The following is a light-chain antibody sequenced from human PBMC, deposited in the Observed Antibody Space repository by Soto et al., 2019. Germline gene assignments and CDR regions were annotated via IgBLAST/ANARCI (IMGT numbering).Light chain of an antibody. V-gene: IGLV2-14*01. Sequence: QSALTQPASVSGSPGQSITISCTGTSSDVGGYNYVSWYQQHPGKAPKLMIYDVSNWPSGVSNRFSGSKSGNTASLTISGRQAEDEADYYCSSYTSSSTVVFGGGTKLTVL. J-gene: IGLJ2*01. CDR1: SSDVGGYNY. CDR2: DVS. CDR3: SSYTSSSTVV.